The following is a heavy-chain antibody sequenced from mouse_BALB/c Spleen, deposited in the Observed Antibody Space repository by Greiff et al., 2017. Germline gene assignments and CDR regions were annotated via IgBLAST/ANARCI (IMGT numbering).Heavy chain of an antibody. CDR3: ARRDYGSSYGAMDY. CDR1: GYSFTGYN. J-gene: IGHJ4*01. CDR2: IDPYYGGT. V-gene: IGHV1S135*01. Sequence: VQLQQSGAELVRPGASVKISCKASGYSFTGYNMNWVKQSNGKSLEWIGNIDPYYGGTSYNQKFKGKATLTVDKSSSTAYMQLKSLTSEDSAVYYCARRDYGSSYGAMDYWGQGTSVTVSS. D-gene: IGHD1-1*01.